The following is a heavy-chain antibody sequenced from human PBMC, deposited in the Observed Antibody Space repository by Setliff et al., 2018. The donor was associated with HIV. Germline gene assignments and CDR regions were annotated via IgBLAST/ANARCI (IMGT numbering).Heavy chain of an antibody. V-gene: IGHV4-4*09. D-gene: IGHD1-1*01. J-gene: IGHJ5*01. CDR1: GGSISSYY. Sequence: SETLSLTCTVSGGSISSYYWSWIRQPPGKGLEWIGYIYTSGSTNYNPSLKSRVTISLDTSKNQFSLKLSSLTAADTAVYYCARRAVQDGSVTSSNWFDSWGQGILVTVSS. CDR2: IYTSGST. CDR3: ARRAVQDGSVTSSNWFDS.